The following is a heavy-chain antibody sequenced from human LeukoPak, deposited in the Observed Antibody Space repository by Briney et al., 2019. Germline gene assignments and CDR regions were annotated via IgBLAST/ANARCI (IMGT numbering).Heavy chain of an antibody. CDR1: GGSISSHH. D-gene: IGHD2-2*01. Sequence: SETLSLTCTVSGGSISSHHWSWIRQPAGKGLEWIGRILNSGSIHYNPSLQSRVTMSLDTSKNQFSLKLTSVTAADTAVYYCARVVVPAAFGAFDVWGQGTTVTVSS. J-gene: IGHJ3*01. CDR3: ARVVVPAAFGAFDV. CDR2: ILNSGSI. V-gene: IGHV4-4*07.